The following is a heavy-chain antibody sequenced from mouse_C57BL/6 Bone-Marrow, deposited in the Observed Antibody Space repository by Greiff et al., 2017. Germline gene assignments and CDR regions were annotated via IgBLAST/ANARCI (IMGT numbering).Heavy chain of an antibody. CDR2: ISDGGSYT. Sequence: EVQGVESGGGLVKPGGSLKLSCAASGFTFSSYAMSWVRQTPEKRLEWVATISDGGSYTDYPDNVKGRFTISRDNAKNNLYLQMSHLKSEDTAMYYCARDRGYAMDYWGQGTSVTVSS. D-gene: IGHD3-3*01. J-gene: IGHJ4*01. CDR3: ARDRGYAMDY. V-gene: IGHV5-4*01. CDR1: GFTFSSYA.